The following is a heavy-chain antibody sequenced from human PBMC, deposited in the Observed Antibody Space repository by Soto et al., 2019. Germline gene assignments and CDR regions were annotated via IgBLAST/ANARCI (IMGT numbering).Heavy chain of an antibody. Sequence: EVQLVESGAGLVQPGGSLRLSCAASGFTFSLYSMSWVRQAPGKRLEWVSYISRSSTGIHYADSVKGRFTISRDDATNSMHLQMNSLRDGDTAVYYCAMAVTWGLDVWGQGTRVSISS. V-gene: IGHV3-48*02. CDR1: GFTFSLYS. CDR3: AMAVTWGLDV. D-gene: IGHD3-10*01. CDR2: ISRSSTGI. J-gene: IGHJ6*02.